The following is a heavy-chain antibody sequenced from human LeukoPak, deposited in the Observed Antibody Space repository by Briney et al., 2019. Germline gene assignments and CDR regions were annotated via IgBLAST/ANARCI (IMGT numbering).Heavy chain of an antibody. D-gene: IGHD3-22*01. CDR3: ARAKYYYDSSGYHDAFDI. V-gene: IGHV4-30-4*08. CDR1: GGSFSSGDYY. CDR2: IYYSGST. Sequence: PSETLSLTCTVSGGSFSSGDYYWSWIRQPPGKGLEWIGYIYYSGSTYYNPSLKSRVTISVDTSKNQFSLKLSSVTAADTAVYYCARAKYYYDSSGYHDAFDIWGQGTMVTVSS. J-gene: IGHJ3*02.